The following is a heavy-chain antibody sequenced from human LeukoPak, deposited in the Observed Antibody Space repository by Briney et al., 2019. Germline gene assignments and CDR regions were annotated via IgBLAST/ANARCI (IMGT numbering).Heavy chain of an antibody. CDR3: ARDLVGYSDYGGLDY. Sequence: GGSLRHSCAASGFTFSRYWMSWVRQAPGKGLEWVANIKQDGSAKYYVDSAKGRFTISRDNAKNSLYLQMNSLRAEDTAVYYCARDLVGYSDYGGLDYWGQGTLVTVSS. J-gene: IGHJ4*02. CDR2: IKQDGSAK. V-gene: IGHV3-7*01. D-gene: IGHD4-11*01. CDR1: GFTFSRYW.